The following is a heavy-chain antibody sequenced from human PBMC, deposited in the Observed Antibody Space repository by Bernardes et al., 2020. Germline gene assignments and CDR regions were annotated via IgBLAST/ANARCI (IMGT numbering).Heavy chain of an antibody. CDR1: GGSFSGYY. CDR2: INHSGST. CDR3: ARGPLLLPVSIFGVVIITSGWFDP. V-gene: IGHV4-34*01. J-gene: IGHJ5*02. Sequence: SETLSLTCAVYGGSFSGYYWSWIRQPPGKGLEWIGEINHSGSTNYNPSLKSRVTISVDTSKNQFSLKLSSVTAADTAVYYCARGPLLLPVSIFGVVIITSGWFDPWGQGTLVTVSS. D-gene: IGHD3-3*01.